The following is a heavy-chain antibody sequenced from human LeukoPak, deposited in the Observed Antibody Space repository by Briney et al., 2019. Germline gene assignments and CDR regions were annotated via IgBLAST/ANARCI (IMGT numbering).Heavy chain of an antibody. CDR1: GFTFSSYG. Sequence: GGSLRLSCATSGFTFSSYGMHWVRQAPGKGLEWVALIRYDGTNKYFADSVKGRFTISRDRSKNTLYLQMNSLRPEDTAVYYCARDYGGNFDYWGQGTLVTVSS. CDR2: IRYDGTNK. V-gene: IGHV3-30*02. CDR3: ARDYGGNFDY. J-gene: IGHJ4*02. D-gene: IGHD4-17*01.